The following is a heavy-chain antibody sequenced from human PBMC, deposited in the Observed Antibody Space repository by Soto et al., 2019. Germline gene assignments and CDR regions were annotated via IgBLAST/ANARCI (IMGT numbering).Heavy chain of an antibody. CDR1: GYTFTSYG. J-gene: IGHJ4*02. V-gene: IGHV1-18*01. CDR2: ISAYNGNT. Sequence: QVQLVQSGAEVKKPGASVKVSCKASGYTFTSYGISWVRQAPGQGLEWRGWISAYNGNTNYAQKLQGRFTMTTDTSTSTAYMELRSLRSYDTAVYYCAGGAYSSGWYGEFDYWGQGTLVTVSS. D-gene: IGHD6-19*01. CDR3: AGGAYSSGWYGEFDY.